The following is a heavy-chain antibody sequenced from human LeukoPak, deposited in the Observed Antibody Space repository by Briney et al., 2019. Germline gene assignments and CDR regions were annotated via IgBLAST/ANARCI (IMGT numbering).Heavy chain of an antibody. J-gene: IGHJ4*02. CDR3: ARSSDILTGSYLDY. CDR1: GFTFSNYP. V-gene: IGHV3-23*01. Sequence: GGSLRLSCAASGFTFSNYPMNWVRQAPGKGLEWVSTISGSGGNTYYADSVKGRFTISRDNSKNSLYLQMSSLRAEDTAVYYCARSSDILTGSYLDYWGQGALVTVSS. D-gene: IGHD3-9*01. CDR2: ISGSGGNT.